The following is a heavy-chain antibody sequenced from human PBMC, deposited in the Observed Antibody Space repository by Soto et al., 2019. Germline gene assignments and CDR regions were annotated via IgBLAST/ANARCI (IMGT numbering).Heavy chain of an antibody. J-gene: IGHJ2*01. CDR1: GFTFTTYC. Sequence: EVQVLESGGGLVQPGGSLRLSCAATGFTFTTYCMAWVRQAPGKGLEWVTAISGSGGRTDYADSVKGRFTISRDNSMNTLYLQMNSLRAEDTAVYYCAKDGRDYGGSGHGYFELWGRGTLVTVSA. CDR3: AKDGRDYGGSGHGYFEL. D-gene: IGHD4-17*01. CDR2: ISGSGGRT. V-gene: IGHV3-23*01.